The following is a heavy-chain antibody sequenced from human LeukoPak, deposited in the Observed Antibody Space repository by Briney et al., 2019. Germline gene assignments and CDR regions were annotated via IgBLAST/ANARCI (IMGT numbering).Heavy chain of an antibody. Sequence: PWASVKVSCKASGYTFTSYGISWVRQAPGQGLEWMGWISAYNGNTNYAQKLQGRVTMTTDTSTSTAYMELRSLRSDDTAVYYCARENSSSWYPFGYYYYYMDVWGKGTTVTVS. CDR3: ARENSSSWYPFGYYYYYMDV. CDR2: ISAYNGNT. V-gene: IGHV1-18*01. J-gene: IGHJ6*03. D-gene: IGHD6-13*01. CDR1: GYTFTSYG.